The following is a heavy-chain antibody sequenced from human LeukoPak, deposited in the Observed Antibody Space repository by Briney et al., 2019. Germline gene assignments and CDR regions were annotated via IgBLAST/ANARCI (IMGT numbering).Heavy chain of an antibody. CDR1: GFIFSSYA. CDR2: ISYDGSNK. V-gene: IGHV3-30*04. D-gene: IGHD3-10*01. Sequence: PGGSLRLSCAAWGFIFSSYAMHWVRQAPGKGLEGVAVISYDGSNKYYADSVKGRFTISRDNSKNTLYLQMNSLRAEDTAVYNCVKVPRSISPAYIGAFDYWGQGTLVTVSS. CDR3: VKVPRSISPAYIGAFDY. J-gene: IGHJ4*02.